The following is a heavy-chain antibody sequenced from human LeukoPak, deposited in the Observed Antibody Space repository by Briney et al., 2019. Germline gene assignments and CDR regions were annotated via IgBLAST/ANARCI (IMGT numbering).Heavy chain of an antibody. Sequence: TGGSLRLSCAPSGFTFSSYWMSWVRQAPGKGLEWVSSISSSSSYIYCADSVKGRFTISRDNAKNSLYLQMNSLRAEDTAVYYCARGLPAKVWKMASHDAFDIWGQGTMVTVSS. J-gene: IGHJ3*02. CDR2: ISSSSSYI. D-gene: IGHD5-24*01. CDR3: ARGLPAKVWKMASHDAFDI. V-gene: IGHV3-21*01. CDR1: GFTFSSYW.